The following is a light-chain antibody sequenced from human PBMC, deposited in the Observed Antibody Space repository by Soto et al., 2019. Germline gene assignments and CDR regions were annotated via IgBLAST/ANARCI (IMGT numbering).Light chain of an antibody. CDR3: TQALRSPRT. J-gene: IGKJ5*01. CDR2: LAS. Sequence: DIVMTQSPLSLGVTPGEPASISCRSSQSLMYSDGGNYLDWYLQKPGQSPQLLIYLASNRACGVPARFSGSGSGTDFTLNISRVESEDVGLYYCTQALRSPRTFGQGTRLDIK. CDR1: QSLMYSDGGNY. V-gene: IGKV2-28*01.